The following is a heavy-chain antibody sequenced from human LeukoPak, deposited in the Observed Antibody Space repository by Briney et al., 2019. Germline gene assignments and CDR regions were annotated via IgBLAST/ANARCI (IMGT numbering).Heavy chain of an antibody. D-gene: IGHD5-24*01. J-gene: IGHJ6*03. CDR1: GYSFSTYW. CDR2: IYPGDSDT. CDR3: AKVVELATLTGDSYTYSYHMDV. V-gene: IGHV5-51*01. Sequence: GESLKISCKGSGYSFSTYWIGWVRQMPGKGLEWMGFIYPGDSDTRYSPSFQGQVTISADKYISSAYLQRSSLKASDTAMYYCAKVVELATLTGDSYTYSYHMDVWGKGTAVTVSS.